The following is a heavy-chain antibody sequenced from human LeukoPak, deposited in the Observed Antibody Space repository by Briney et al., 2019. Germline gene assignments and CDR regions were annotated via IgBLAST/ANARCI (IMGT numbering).Heavy chain of an antibody. D-gene: IGHD7-27*01. V-gene: IGHV4-59*01. CDR3: ARDQGWGTDY. CDR2: IYYSGST. CDR1: GGSISSYY. J-gene: IGHJ4*02. Sequence: PSETLSLTCTVSGGSISSYYWSWIRQPPGKGLEWIGYIYYSGSTNYNPSLKSRVTISVDTSKNQFSLKLSSVTAADTAVYYCARDQGWGTDYWGQGTLVTVSS.